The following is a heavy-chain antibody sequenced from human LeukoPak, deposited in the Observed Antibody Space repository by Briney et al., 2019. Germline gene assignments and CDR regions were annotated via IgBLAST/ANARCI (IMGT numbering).Heavy chain of an antibody. J-gene: IGHJ3*02. D-gene: IGHD3-22*01. CDR1: GYTFTSYG. CDR2: ISAYNGNT. CDR3: ARGVTYYYDSSGYPPTEDNAFDI. V-gene: IGHV1-18*01. Sequence: ASVKVSCKASGYTFTSYGISWVRQAPGQGLEWMGWISAYNGNTNYAQKLQGRVTMTTDTSTSTAYMELRSLRSDDTAVYYCARGVTYYYDSSGYPPTEDNAFDIWGQGTMVTVSS.